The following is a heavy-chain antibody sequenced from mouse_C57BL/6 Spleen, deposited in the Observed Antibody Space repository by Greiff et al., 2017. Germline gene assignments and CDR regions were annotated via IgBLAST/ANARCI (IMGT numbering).Heavy chain of an antibody. CDR1: GFTFSSYA. V-gene: IGHV5-4*03. Sequence: EVKLMESGGGLVKPGGSLKLSCAASGFTFSSYAMSWVRQTPEKRLEWVATISDGGSYTYYPDNVKGRFTISRDNAKNNLYLQMSHLKSEDTAMYYCARYYYGSSQAWFAYWGQGTLVTVSA. D-gene: IGHD1-1*01. J-gene: IGHJ3*01. CDR2: ISDGGSYT. CDR3: ARYYYGSSQAWFAY.